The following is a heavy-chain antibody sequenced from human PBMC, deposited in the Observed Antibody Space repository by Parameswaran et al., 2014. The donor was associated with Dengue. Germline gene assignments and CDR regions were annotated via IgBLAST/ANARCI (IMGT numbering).Heavy chain of an antibody. CDR2: ISGHGTST. D-gene: IGHD1-26*01. J-gene: IGHJ4*02. CDR3: AKPGRGRGVNYFDF. Sequence: VRQAPGKGLEWVSSISGHGTSTYYADSVKGRFTISRDNSQNTLYLQMNSLRAEDTAVYYCAKPGRGRGVNYFDFWGQGTLVTVSS. V-gene: IGHV3-23*01.